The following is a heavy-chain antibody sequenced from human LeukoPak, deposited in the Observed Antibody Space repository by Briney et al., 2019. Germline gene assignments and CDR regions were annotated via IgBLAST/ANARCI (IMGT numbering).Heavy chain of an antibody. V-gene: IGHV4-59*01. Sequence: SETLSLTCTVSGGSISSYYWSWLRQPPGKGLEWIGYIYYSGSTNYNPSLKSRVTISVDTSKNQFSLKLSSVTAADTAVYYCARDSRVGATANHYYYYTDVWGKGTTVTVSS. D-gene: IGHD1-26*01. J-gene: IGHJ6*03. CDR3: ARDSRVGATANHYYYYTDV. CDR1: GGSISSYY. CDR2: IYYSGST.